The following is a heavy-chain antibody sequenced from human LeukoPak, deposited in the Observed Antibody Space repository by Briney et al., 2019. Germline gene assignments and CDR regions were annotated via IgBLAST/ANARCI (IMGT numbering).Heavy chain of an antibody. CDR2: ISGSGGSS. CDR1: EFTFSNYA. J-gene: IGHJ4*02. Sequence: GRSLRLSCTASEFTFSNYAMSWVRQAPGKGLEWVSTISGSGGSSYHADSVKGRFTISRDNSKNTLYLQMNSLRAEDTAIYYCAKTYQRPYYFDYWGQGTLVTVSS. CDR3: AKTYQRPYYFDY. D-gene: IGHD2-2*01. V-gene: IGHV3-23*01.